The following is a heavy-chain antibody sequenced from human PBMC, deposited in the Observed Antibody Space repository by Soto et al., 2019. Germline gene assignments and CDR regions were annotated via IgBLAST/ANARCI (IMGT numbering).Heavy chain of an antibody. V-gene: IGHV3-7*05. Sequence: GGSLRLSCAASGFTFSSYWMSWVRQAPGKGLEWVANIKQDGSEKYYVDSVKGRFTISRDNAKNSLYLQMNSLRAEDTAVYYCATRSLDSSSSAVYYYGMDVRGQGTTVTVSS. J-gene: IGHJ6*02. CDR2: IKQDGSEK. CDR3: ATRSLDSSSSAVYYYGMDV. D-gene: IGHD6-6*01. CDR1: GFTFSSYW.